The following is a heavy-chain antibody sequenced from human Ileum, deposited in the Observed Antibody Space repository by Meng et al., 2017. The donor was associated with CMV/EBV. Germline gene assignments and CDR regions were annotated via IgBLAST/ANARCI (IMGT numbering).Heavy chain of an antibody. CDR1: GFPVINTY. V-gene: IGHV3-74*01. CDR2: INSDGSST. D-gene: IGHD6-6*01. Sequence: GESLKISCAASGFPVINTYMSWVRQAPGKGLVWVSRINSDGSSTSYADSVKGRFTISRDNAKNTLYLQMNSLRAEDTAVYYCACSEYSSSFHFDYWGQGTLVTVSS. J-gene: IGHJ4*02. CDR3: ACSEYSSSFHFDY.